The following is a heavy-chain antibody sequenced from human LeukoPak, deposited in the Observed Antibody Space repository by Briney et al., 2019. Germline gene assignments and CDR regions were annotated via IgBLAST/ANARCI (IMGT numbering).Heavy chain of an antibody. CDR1: GFTFSSYA. Sequence: GGSLRLSCAASGFTFSSYAMSWVRQAPGKGLEWVSAISGSGGSTYYADSVKGRFTISRDNSKNTPYLQMNSLRAEDTAVYYCAKDSYSNYANWFDPWGQGTLVTVSS. CDR3: AKDSYSNYANWFDP. D-gene: IGHD4-11*01. J-gene: IGHJ5*02. CDR2: ISGSGGST. V-gene: IGHV3-23*01.